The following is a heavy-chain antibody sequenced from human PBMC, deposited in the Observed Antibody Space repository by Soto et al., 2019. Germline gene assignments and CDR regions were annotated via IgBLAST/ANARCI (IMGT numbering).Heavy chain of an antibody. J-gene: IGHJ5*02. CDR3: ARQASYWHGGGGWFDP. V-gene: IGHV3-13*01. CDR2: IGTLHDT. D-gene: IGHD2-8*02. CDR1: GFTFSAYD. Sequence: EVQLVESGGGLVQPGGSLRLSCAASGFTFSAYDMHWVRQPTGKGLEWVSAIGTLHDTYYPDSVKGRFTISRENAKNSLYLQMNSLTTGGTAFYYWARQASYWHGGGGWFDPWGQGTLVTVSS.